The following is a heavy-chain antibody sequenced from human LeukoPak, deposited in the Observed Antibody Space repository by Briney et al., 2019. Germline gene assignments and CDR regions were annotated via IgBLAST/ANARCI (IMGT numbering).Heavy chain of an antibody. CDR3: ARYYSSDGTCRYFDY. CDR1: GGSINGYF. J-gene: IGHJ4*02. CDR2: VYSSGFT. Sequence: SGTLSLTCTVSGGSINGYFWSWIRQPPGKGLQWIGFVYSSGFTNYNPSLKSRVSISLDTSKTQFSLELSSVTAADTAMYYCARYYSSDGTCRYFDYWGQGTVVTVSS. V-gene: IGHV4-4*09. D-gene: IGHD3-10*01.